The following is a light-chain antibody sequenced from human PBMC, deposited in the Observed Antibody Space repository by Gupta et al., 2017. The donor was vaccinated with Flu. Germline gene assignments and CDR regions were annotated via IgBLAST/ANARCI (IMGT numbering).Light chain of an antibody. Sequence: GDRVTSTGRASPSINTWLAWYHQKSGKAPTVLIYKASTLKSGVPSRFSGSGSGTEFTLTISGLQPDDFATYYCQQYHSYPITFGQGTKVEI. CDR2: KAS. J-gene: IGKJ2*01. CDR1: PSINTW. CDR3: QQYHSYPIT. V-gene: IGKV1-5*03.